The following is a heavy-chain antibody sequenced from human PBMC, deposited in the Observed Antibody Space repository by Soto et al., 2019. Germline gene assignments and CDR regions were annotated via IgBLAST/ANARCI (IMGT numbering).Heavy chain of an antibody. Sequence: QMQLVQSGPEVKKPGTSVKVSCKASGFTFTSSAMQWVRQARGQRLEWIGWIVVGSGNTNYAQKFQERVTITRDMSTSTAYRELSSLRSEDTAVYYCAAQLTPGIAAAGPFDYWGQGTLVTVSS. CDR1: GFTFTSSA. CDR3: AAQLTPGIAAAGPFDY. J-gene: IGHJ4*02. V-gene: IGHV1-58*02. CDR2: IVVGSGNT. D-gene: IGHD6-13*01.